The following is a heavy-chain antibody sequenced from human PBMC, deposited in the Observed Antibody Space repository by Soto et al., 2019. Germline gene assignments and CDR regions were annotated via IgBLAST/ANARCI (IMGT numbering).Heavy chain of an antibody. V-gene: IGHV3-74*01. J-gene: IGHJ6*02. CDR2: LKRDGSSTSDGSST. CDR3: ARDRDSSGSYYYGMDV. CDR1: GFSLSSFW. D-gene: IGHD3-22*01. Sequence: EVQLVESGGGLVQPGGSLRLSCAASGFSLSSFWMHWVRQVPGKGLVWVSRLKRDGSSTSDGSSTSYADSVKGRFTISRDNAKNTLYLQMNSLRAEDTAVYYCARDRDSSGSYYYGMDVWGQGTTVTVSS.